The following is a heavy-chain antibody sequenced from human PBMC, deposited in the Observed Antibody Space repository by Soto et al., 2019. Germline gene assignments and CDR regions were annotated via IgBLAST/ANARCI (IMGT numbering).Heavy chain of an antibody. D-gene: IGHD1-20*01. V-gene: IGHV1-2*04. CDR3: AREPGIPGRYWYFDL. J-gene: IGHJ2*01. Sequence: QVLLVQSGAEVKKPGASVKVSCKASGYKFTDYYIHWVRQVPGQGPEWMGWVNPKRGDAVYAQKFQGWVTMTRDTATTTAYLEVNRLKSDDTAVYYCAREPGIPGRYWYFDLWGRGTLVTVSS. CDR2: VNPKRGDA. CDR1: GYKFTDYY.